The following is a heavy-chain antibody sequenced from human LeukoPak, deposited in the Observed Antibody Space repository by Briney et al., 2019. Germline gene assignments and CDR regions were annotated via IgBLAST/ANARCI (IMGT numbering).Heavy chain of an antibody. V-gene: IGHV3-53*01. Sequence: GGSLRLSCAASGFTVSSNYMSWVRQAPGKGLEWVSVIYSGGSTYYADSVKGRFTISRDNSKNTLYLQMNSLRAEDTAVYYCAKAWIQLWAFDYWGQGTLVTVSS. CDR2: IYSGGST. J-gene: IGHJ4*02. CDR3: AKAWIQLWAFDY. D-gene: IGHD5-18*01. CDR1: GFTVSSNY.